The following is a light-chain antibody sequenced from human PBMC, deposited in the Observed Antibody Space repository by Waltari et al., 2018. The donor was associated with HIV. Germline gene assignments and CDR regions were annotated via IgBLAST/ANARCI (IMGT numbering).Light chain of an antibody. V-gene: IGKV1-5*03. CDR3: QQYSVDFYT. CDR2: RAP. CDR1: QNISNW. Sequence: DIRMTQSPSTLSASVGDRVTVTCRARQNISNWLAWYQQRPGKAPRLLIHRAPNLEYGVSSRFSASGSGTQFTLTITGLQPEDFATYYCQQYSVDFYTFGQGTRL. J-gene: IGKJ2*01.